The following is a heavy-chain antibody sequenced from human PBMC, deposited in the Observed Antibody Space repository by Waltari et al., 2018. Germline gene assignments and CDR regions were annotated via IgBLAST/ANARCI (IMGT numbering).Heavy chain of an antibody. J-gene: IGHJ4*02. CDR1: GFMFSSYW. CDR2: INQNGSDK. V-gene: IGHV3-7*03. D-gene: IGHD3-10*01. Sequence: EVQLVESGGGLVQPGGSLRLSCDVSGFMFSSYWMTWVRQGPGKGLEWVDNINQNGSDKYYVDSVKGRFTLSRDNTKSSLFLQMNSLRAEDTAVYYCATYRWLGYWGQGSLVTVSS. CDR3: ATYRWLGY.